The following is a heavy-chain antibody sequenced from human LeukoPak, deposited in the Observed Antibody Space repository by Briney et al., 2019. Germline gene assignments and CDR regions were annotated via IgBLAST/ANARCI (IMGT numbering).Heavy chain of an antibody. D-gene: IGHD3-3*01. CDR2: IYYSGST. Sequence: SETLPLTCTVSGGSISSSSYYWGWIRQPPGKGLEWIGSIYYSGSTYYNPSLKSRVTISVDTSKNQFSLKLSSVTAADTAVYYCARHYDFWTDYWGQGTLVTVSS. CDR3: ARHYDFWTDY. CDR1: GGSISSSSYY. J-gene: IGHJ4*02. V-gene: IGHV4-39*01.